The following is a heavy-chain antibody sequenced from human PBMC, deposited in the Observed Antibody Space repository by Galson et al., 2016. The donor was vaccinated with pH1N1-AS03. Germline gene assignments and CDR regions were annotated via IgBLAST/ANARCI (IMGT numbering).Heavy chain of an antibody. CDR2: VSNDGNNK. V-gene: IGHV3-30*04. CDR1: GFHLNDYA. J-gene: IGHJ4*02. CDR3: ARDALLSLPRGIDY. D-gene: IGHD2/OR15-2a*01. Sequence: SLRLSCAASGFHLNDYAMHWVRQAPGKGLEWMAAVSNDGNNKWYADSVKGRFTISRDNSKNTLYLQVNSVRAEDTAVYYCARDALLSLPRGIDYWGQGTLVSVSS.